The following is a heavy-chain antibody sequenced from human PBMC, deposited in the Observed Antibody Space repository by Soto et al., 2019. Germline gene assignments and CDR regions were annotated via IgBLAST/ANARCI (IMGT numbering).Heavy chain of an antibody. D-gene: IGHD4-4*01. CDR2: IYYSGST. J-gene: IGHJ6*03. Sequence: SETRSLTCTVSGGSISSYYWSWIRQPPGKGLEWIGYIYYSGSTNYNPSLKSRVTISVDTSKNQFSLKLSSVTAADTAVYYCATTTRTRGYYYYMDVWGKGTTVTVSS. CDR3: ATTTRTRGYYYYMDV. CDR1: GGSISSYY. V-gene: IGHV4-59*08.